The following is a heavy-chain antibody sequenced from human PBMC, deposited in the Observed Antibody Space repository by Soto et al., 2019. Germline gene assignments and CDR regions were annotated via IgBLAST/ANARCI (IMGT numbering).Heavy chain of an antibody. CDR3: ARDHYGDYSLTPV. V-gene: IGHV4-61*01. Sequence: GPGPTNPSETLSLTCSVSGGSVSSRTYYWSWIRQSPEKALEWIGNIYYSGSPNYNPSLRSRVTISIDTSKNLFSLRLTSVTAADTAIYYCARDHYGDYSLTPVWGPGTLVTVSS. CDR1: GGSVSSRTYY. J-gene: IGHJ4*02. D-gene: IGHD4-17*01. CDR2: IYYSGSP.